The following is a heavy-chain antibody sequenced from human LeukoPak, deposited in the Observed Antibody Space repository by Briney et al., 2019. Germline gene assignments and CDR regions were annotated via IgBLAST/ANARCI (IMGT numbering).Heavy chain of an antibody. CDR3: ARGITGTTFDP. Sequence: ASVKVSCKASGYTFTSYDINWVRQATGQGLEWMGRINPNSGGTNYAQKFQGRVTMTRDTSISTAYMELSRLRSDDTAVYYCARGITGTTFDPWGQGTLVTVSS. J-gene: IGHJ5*02. V-gene: IGHV1-2*06. CDR2: INPNSGGT. CDR1: GYTFTSYD. D-gene: IGHD1-7*01.